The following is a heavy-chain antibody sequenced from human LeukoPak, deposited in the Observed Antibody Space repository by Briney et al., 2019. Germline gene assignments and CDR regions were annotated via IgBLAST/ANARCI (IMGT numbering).Heavy chain of an antibody. D-gene: IGHD3-10*01. J-gene: IGHJ4*02. CDR2: INHSGST. Sequence: PSETLSLTCAVYGGSFSGYYWSWLRQPPGKGLEWIGEINHSGSTNYNPSLKSRVTISVDTSKNQFSLKLSSVTAADTAVYYCATSTPGFTMVRGVITIFDYWGQGTLVTVSS. CDR1: GGSFSGYY. CDR3: ATSTPGFTMVRGVITIFDY. V-gene: IGHV4-34*01.